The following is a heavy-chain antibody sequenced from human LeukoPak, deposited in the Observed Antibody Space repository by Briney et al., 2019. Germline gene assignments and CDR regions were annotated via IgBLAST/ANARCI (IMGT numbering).Heavy chain of an antibody. CDR3: ARDGLYSSSWDLDY. Sequence: GGSLRLSCAASRFAFSSYSMNWVRQAPGKGLEWVSSISSSSSYIYYADSVKGRFTISRDNAKNSLYLQMNSLRAEDTAVYYCARDGLYSSSWDLDYWGQGTLVTVSS. CDR2: ISSSSSYI. V-gene: IGHV3-21*01. J-gene: IGHJ4*02. D-gene: IGHD6-6*01. CDR1: RFAFSSYS.